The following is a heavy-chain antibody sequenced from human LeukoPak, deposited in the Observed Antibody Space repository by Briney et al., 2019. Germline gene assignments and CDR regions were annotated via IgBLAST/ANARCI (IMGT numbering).Heavy chain of an antibody. CDR3: AKDGRRGYGSGSYYKQPPRVAYYYYMDV. CDR2: IRYDGSNK. J-gene: IGHJ6*03. V-gene: IGHV3-30*02. D-gene: IGHD3-10*01. Sequence: SGGSLRLSCAASGFTFSSYGMHWVRQAPGKGLEWVAFIRYDGSNKYYADSVKGRFTISRDNSKNTLYLQMNSLRAEDTAVYYCAKDGRRGYGSGSYYKQPPRVAYYYYMDVWGKGTTVTISS. CDR1: GFTFSSYG.